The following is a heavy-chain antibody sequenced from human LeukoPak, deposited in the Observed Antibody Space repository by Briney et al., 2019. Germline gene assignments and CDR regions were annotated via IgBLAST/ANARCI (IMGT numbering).Heavy chain of an antibody. CDR3: ARAKYGSGSYFYGVDV. CDR1: GFTFGDYA. Sequence: GGSLRLSCTASGFTFGDYAMSWFRQAPGKGLEWVGFIRSKAYGGTTEYAASVKGRFTISRDDSKSIAYLQMNSLRAEDTAVYYCARAKYGSGSYFYGVDVRGQGTTVTVSS. J-gene: IGHJ6*02. CDR2: IRSKAYGGTT. D-gene: IGHD3-10*01. V-gene: IGHV3-49*03.